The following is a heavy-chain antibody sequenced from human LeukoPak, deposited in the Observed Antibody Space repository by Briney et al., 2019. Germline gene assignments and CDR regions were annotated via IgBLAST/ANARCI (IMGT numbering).Heavy chain of an antibody. CDR3: ARGRDRSTMVRGISHWFDP. CDR1: GYTFTSYA. CDR2: FNAGNGNT. V-gene: IGHV1-3*01. J-gene: IGHJ5*02. D-gene: IGHD3-10*01. Sequence: ASVTVSCRASGYTFTSYAMHWVRQAPGQRLEWMGWFNAGNGNTKYSQKFQGRVTITRDTSASTAYMELSSLRSEDTAVYYCARGRDRSTMVRGISHWFDPWGQGTLVTVSS.